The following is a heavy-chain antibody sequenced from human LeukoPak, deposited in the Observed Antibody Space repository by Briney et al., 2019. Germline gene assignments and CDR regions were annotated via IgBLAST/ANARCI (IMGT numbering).Heavy chain of an antibody. CDR3: AKDSQSGYTLNYFDY. V-gene: IGHV3-23*01. CDR2: ISGSGGST. Sequence: GGPLRLSCAASGFTFSSYAMSWVRQAPGKGLEWVSAISGSGGSTYYADSVKGRFTISRDNSKNTLYLQMNSLRAEDTAVYYCAKDSQSGYTLNYFDYWGQGTLVTVSS. J-gene: IGHJ4*02. D-gene: IGHD3-22*01. CDR1: GFTFSSYA.